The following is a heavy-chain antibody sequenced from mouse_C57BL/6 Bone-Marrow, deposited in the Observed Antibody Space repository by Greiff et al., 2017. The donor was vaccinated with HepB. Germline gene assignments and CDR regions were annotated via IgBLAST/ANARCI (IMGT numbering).Heavy chain of an antibody. J-gene: IGHJ3*01. CDR2: IWSGGST. CDR1: GFSLTSYG. Sequence: QVQLKESGPGLVQPSQSLSITCTVSGFSLTSYGVHWVRQSPGKGLEWLGVIWSGGSTDYNAAFISRLSIIKDNSKSQVFFKMNSLQADDTAIYYCARTNYYGSSYGWFAYWGQGTLVTVSA. V-gene: IGHV2-2*01. CDR3: ARTNYYGSSYGWFAY. D-gene: IGHD1-1*01.